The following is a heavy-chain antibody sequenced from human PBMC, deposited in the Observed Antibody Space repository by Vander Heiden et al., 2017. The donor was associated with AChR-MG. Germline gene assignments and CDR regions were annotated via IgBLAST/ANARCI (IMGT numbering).Heavy chain of an antibody. V-gene: IGHV1-69*19. Sequence: QVQLIQSGAEIKKPGSSVKVSCKISGGSFSTYAFSWVRQAPGQGLERMGGFIPVFGSAHYAQKFQGRVTITADEFMSTVFMEVHSLRSEDSAVYYCARVLDSHGYGGWFDPWGQGTVLIVSS. CDR3: ARVLDSHGYGGWFDP. D-gene: IGHD3-22*01. CDR1: GGSFSTYA. J-gene: IGHJ5*02. CDR2: FIPVFGSA.